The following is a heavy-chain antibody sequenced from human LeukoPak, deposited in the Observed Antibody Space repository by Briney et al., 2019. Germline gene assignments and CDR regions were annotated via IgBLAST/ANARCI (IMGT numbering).Heavy chain of an antibody. D-gene: IGHD2-21*02. CDR3: ARDTASAFDY. V-gene: IGHV3-74*01. CDR2: IRGDESET. CDR1: GFTFSTYW. Sequence: GGSLRLSCAASGFTFSTYWMHWVRQAPGKGLVWVSGIRGDESETTYADSVKGRFTISRDNAKNTLYLQMNSLRAEDTAVYYCARDTASAFDYWGQGTLVTVSS. J-gene: IGHJ4*02.